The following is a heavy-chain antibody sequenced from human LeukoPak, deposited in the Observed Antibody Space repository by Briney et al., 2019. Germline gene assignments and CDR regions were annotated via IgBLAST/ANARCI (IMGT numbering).Heavy chain of an antibody. CDR3: ARDTRTMTAVTRGQHYYYGLDV. CDR2: INPSDGGT. Sequence: ASVRVSCKASGYTFTNYYLHWARRAPGHGLEWMAIINPSDGGTYYEQKLQGRVTVTRDTSTSTVYMELSSLRSEDTAVYYCARDTRTMTAVTRGQHYYYGLDVWGQGTTVTVSS. V-gene: IGHV1-46*01. D-gene: IGHD4-17*01. J-gene: IGHJ6*02. CDR1: GYTFTNYY.